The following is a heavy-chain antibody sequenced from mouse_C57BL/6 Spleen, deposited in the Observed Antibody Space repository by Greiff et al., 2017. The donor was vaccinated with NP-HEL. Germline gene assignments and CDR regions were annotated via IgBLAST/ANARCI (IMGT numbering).Heavy chain of an antibody. Sequence: QVHVKQSGPGLVQPSQSLSITCTVSGFSLTSYGVHWVRQSPGKGLEWLGVIWSGGSTDYNAAFISRLSISKDNSKSQVFFKMNSLQADDTAIYYCASSYSNFYYFDYWGQGTTLTVSS. CDR3: ASSYSNFYYFDY. J-gene: IGHJ2*01. V-gene: IGHV2-2*01. D-gene: IGHD2-5*01. CDR1: GFSLTSYG. CDR2: IWSGGST.